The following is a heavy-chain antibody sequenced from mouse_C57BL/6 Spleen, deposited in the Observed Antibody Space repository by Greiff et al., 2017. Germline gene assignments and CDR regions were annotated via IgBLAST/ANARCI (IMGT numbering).Heavy chain of an antibody. CDR2: INPNNGGT. J-gene: IGHJ2*01. D-gene: IGHD1-1*01. CDR1: GYTFTDYN. Sequence: VQLQQSGPELVKPGASVKMSCKASGYTFTDYNMNWVKQSHGKSLAWIGYINPNNGGTSYNQKFKGKATLTVNKSSSTAYMELLSLTSEDSAVYYCARDYGNRPDYFAYWGQGTTLTVSS. V-gene: IGHV1-22*01. CDR3: ARDYGNRPDYFAY.